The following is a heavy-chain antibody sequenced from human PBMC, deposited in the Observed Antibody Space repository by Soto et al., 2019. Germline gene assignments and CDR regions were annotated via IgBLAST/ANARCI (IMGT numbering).Heavy chain of an antibody. D-gene: IGHD3-10*01. J-gene: IGHJ5*02. V-gene: IGHV4-59*01. CDR3: ARAVTSITMVRGVSLDWFDP. Sequence: SETLSLTCTVSGGSISSYYWSWIRQPPGKGLEWIGYIYYSGSTNYNPSLKSRVTISVDTSKNQFSLKLSSVTAADTAVYYCARAVTSITMVRGVSLDWFDPWGQGALVTVPQ. CDR2: IYYSGST. CDR1: GGSISSYY.